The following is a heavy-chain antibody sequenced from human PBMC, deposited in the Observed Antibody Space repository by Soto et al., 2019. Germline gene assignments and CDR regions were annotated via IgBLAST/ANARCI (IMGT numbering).Heavy chain of an antibody. CDR2: IWYDGSNK. Sequence: QVQLVESGGGVVQPGRSLRLSCAASGFTFSSYGMHWVRQAPGKGLEWGAVIWYDGSNKYYADSVKGRFTISRDNSKNTLYLQMNSLRAEDTAVYYCARDLGITGRAYYYYGMDVWGQGTTVTVSS. J-gene: IGHJ6*02. D-gene: IGHD1-20*01. CDR1: GFTFSSYG. CDR3: ARDLGITGRAYYYYGMDV. V-gene: IGHV3-33*01.